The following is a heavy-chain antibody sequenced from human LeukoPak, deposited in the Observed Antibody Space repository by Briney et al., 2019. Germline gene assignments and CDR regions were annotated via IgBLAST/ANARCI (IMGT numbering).Heavy chain of an antibody. V-gene: IGHV4-59*01. CDR1: GGSISSYY. Sequence: PSETLSLTCTVSGGSISSYYWSWIRQPPGKGLEWIGYIYYSGSTNYNPSLKSRVIILVDTSKNQFSLKLSSVTAADTAVYYCARAGQYSSSHWFDPWGQGTLVTVSS. CDR3: ARAGQYSSSHWFDP. J-gene: IGHJ5*02. D-gene: IGHD6-13*01. CDR2: IYYSGST.